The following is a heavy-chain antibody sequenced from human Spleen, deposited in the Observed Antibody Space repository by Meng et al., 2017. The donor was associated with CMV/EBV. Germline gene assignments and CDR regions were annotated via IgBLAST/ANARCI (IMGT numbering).Heavy chain of an antibody. V-gene: IGHV1-69*10. CDR1: GPFGSYA. J-gene: IGHJ2*01. D-gene: IGHD4-17*01. CDR3: AREGRGGYGDRPWYFDL. Sequence: GPFGSYASGWGHLAPGQGLEGVGGLTPILGKANDAKKFQGRDRITADKPTSTAYMGLGSVRSEEAAVYYCAREGRGGYGDRPWYFDLWGRGTLVTVSS. CDR2: LTPILGKA.